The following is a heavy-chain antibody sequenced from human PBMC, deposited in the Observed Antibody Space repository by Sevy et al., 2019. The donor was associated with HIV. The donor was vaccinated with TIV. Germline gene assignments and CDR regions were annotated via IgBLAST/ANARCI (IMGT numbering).Heavy chain of an antibody. CDR3: ARGTIFGVASDAFDI. V-gene: IGHV1-18*01. CDR2: ISAYNGNT. D-gene: IGHD3-3*01. Sequence: ASMKVSCKASGYTFTSYGISWVRQAPGQGLEWMGWISAYNGNTNYAQKLQGRVTMTTDTSTSTAYMELRSLRSDDTAVYYCARGTIFGVASDAFDIWGQGTMVTVSS. CDR1: GYTFTSYG. J-gene: IGHJ3*02.